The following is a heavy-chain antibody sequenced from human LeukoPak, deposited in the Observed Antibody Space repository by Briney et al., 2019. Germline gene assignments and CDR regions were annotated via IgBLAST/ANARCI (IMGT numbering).Heavy chain of an antibody. V-gene: IGHV5-51*01. Sequence: GESLKISCKGSGYSINNYRIGWVRQMPGKGLEWMGIIYPADSDIRYSPSFQGQVTISADKSISTAYLQWSSLKASDTAMYYCARLYDILTGNSFDFWGQGTLVTVSS. D-gene: IGHD3-9*01. CDR1: GYSINNYR. J-gene: IGHJ4*02. CDR2: IYPADSDI. CDR3: ARLYDILTGNSFDF.